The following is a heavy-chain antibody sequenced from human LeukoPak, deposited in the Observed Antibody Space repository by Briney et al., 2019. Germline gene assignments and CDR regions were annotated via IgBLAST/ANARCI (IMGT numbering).Heavy chain of an antibody. CDR3: VITSATGPLDY. Sequence: GGSLRLSCAASGFTFSNYAMSWVRQAPGKGLEWVSGISGSGGSTYYADSVKGRFTISRDNSKNTLYLQMSSLTVEDTAVYYCVITSATGPLDYWGQGTLVTVSS. J-gene: IGHJ4*02. V-gene: IGHV3-23*01. CDR2: ISGSGGST. CDR1: GFTFSNYA. D-gene: IGHD1-14*01.